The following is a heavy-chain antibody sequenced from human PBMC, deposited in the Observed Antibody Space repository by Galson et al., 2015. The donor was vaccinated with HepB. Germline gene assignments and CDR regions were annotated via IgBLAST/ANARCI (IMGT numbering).Heavy chain of an antibody. CDR3: ARVSGYYSHYSMDV. Sequence: VRQAPGKGLEWVSTISESGGSTYYADSVKGRFTISRDSSKNMLYLQMSSLRAEDTALYYCARVSGYYSHYSMDVWGQGTTLTVSS. CDR2: ISESGGST. J-gene: IGHJ6*02. V-gene: IGHV3-23*01. D-gene: IGHD6-25*01.